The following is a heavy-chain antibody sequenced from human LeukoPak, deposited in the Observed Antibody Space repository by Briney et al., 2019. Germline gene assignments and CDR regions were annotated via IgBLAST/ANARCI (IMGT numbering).Heavy chain of an antibody. D-gene: IGHD6-13*01. CDR3: ASPGIAAAGTYYYYYMDV. J-gene: IGHJ6*03. Sequence: APVKVSCXASGGTFSSYAISWVRQAPGQGLEWMGGIIPIFGTANYAQKFQGRVTITADESTSTAYMELSSLRSEDTAVYYCASPGIAAAGTYYYYYMDVWGKGTTVTVSS. CDR1: GGTFSSYA. V-gene: IGHV1-69*13. CDR2: IIPIFGTA.